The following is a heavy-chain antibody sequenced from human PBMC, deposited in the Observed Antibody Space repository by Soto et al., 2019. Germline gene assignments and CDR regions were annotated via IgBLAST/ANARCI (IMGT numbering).Heavy chain of an antibody. CDR3: ARPVGGVIVNYMDV. D-gene: IGHD3-16*02. V-gene: IGHV1-18*01. CDR1: GYTFTSYG. Sequence: ASVKVSCKASGYTFTSYGISWVRQAPGQGLEWMGWISAYNGNTNYAQKLQGRVTMTTDTSTSTAYMELRSLRSDDTAVYYCARPVGGVIVNYMDVWGKGTTVTVSS. CDR2: ISAYNGNT. J-gene: IGHJ6*03.